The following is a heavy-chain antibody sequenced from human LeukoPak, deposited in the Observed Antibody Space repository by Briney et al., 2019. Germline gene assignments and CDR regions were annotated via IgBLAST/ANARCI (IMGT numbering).Heavy chain of an antibody. D-gene: IGHD4-17*01. V-gene: IGHV3-30-3*01. CDR3: ARFTVTTGFDY. Sequence: PGGSLRLSCAASGFTFSSYAMHWVRQAPGKGLEWVAVISYDGSNKYYTDSVKGRFTISRDNSKNTQYLQMNSLRAEDTAVYYCARFTVTTGFDYWGQGTLVTVSS. CDR2: ISYDGSNK. CDR1: GFTFSSYA. J-gene: IGHJ4*02.